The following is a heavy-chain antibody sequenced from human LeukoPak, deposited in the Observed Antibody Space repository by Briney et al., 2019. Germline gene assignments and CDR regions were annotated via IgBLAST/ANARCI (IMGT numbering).Heavy chain of an antibody. V-gene: IGHV4-30-2*01. CDR1: GGSISSGGYY. Sequence: SQTLSLTCTVSGGSISSGGYYWSWIRQPPGKGLEWIGYIYHSGNTYYNPSLKSRVTISVDRSKNQFSLKLSSVTAADTAVYYCAREAGQQQLATDYWGQGTLVTVSS. J-gene: IGHJ4*02. CDR3: AREAGQQQLATDY. CDR2: IYHSGNT. D-gene: IGHD6-13*01.